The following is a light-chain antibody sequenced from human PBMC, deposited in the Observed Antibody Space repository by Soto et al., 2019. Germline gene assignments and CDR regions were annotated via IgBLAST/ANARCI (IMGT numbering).Light chain of an antibody. J-gene: IGKJ5*01. Sequence: EIWLTQSPATLSLSPGERATLSCRASQSVSSYLAWYQQKPGQAPRLLIYDASNRATGIPARFSGSGSGTDFTLTISSLEPADFAVYYCQQRSNWHTITFGHGTRLEIK. CDR1: QSVSSY. CDR3: QQRSNWHTIT. V-gene: IGKV3-11*01. CDR2: DAS.